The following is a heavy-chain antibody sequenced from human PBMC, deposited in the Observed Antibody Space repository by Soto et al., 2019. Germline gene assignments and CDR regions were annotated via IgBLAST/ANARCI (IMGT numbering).Heavy chain of an antibody. CDR1: GYTLTXLS. D-gene: IGHD2-21*02. J-gene: IGHJ3*02. V-gene: IGHV1-24*01. CDR3: ATGAYWGGDCYSEVAFDI. CDR2: FDPEDGET. Sequence: GASVKVSCKVSGYTLTXLSMHWVRQAPGKGLEWMGGFDPEDGETIYAQKFQGRVTMTEDTSTDTAYMELSSLRSGDTAVYYCATGAYWGGDCYSEVAFDIWGQGTMVTVSS.